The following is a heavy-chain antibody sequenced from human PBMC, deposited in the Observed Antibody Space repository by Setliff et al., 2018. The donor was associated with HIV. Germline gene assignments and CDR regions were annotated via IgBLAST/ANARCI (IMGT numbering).Heavy chain of an antibody. CDR1: GYTFTNYY. Sequence: ASVKVSCKASGYTFTNYYIHWVRQAPGQGPEWMGLINPSGGRTSYAQKFQGRLTMTRDTSRSTVYIELSSLRSEDTAVYYCARCYYDSSGPTDAFDIWGQGTVVTVSS. D-gene: IGHD3-22*01. CDR3: ARCYYDSSGPTDAFDI. V-gene: IGHV1-46*01. J-gene: IGHJ3*02. CDR2: INPSGGRT.